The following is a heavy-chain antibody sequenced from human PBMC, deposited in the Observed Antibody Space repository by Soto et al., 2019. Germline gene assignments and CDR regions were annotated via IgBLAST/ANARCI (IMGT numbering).Heavy chain of an antibody. V-gene: IGHV1-69*01. D-gene: IGHD6-13*01. CDR2: IIPIFGTA. Sequence: QVQLVQSGAEVKKPGSSVKVSCKASGGTFSSYAISWVRQAPGQGLEWMGGIIPIFGTANYAQKFQGRVTITADETTSTAYMEMSSLRSEDTAVYYCARVGLQRWYEGAFDIWGQGTMVTVSS. CDR1: GGTFSSYA. CDR3: ARVGLQRWYEGAFDI. J-gene: IGHJ3*02.